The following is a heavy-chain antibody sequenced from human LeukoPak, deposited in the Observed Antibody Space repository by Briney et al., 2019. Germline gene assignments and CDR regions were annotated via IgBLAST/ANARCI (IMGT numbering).Heavy chain of an antibody. CDR2: ISSSSSTI. D-gene: IGHD6-13*01. V-gene: IGHV3-48*01. CDR1: GFTFSSYS. CDR3: ARDQETHIAAAGTRYYFGGQFGY. J-gene: IGHJ4*02. Sequence: GGSLRLSCAASGFTFSSYSMNWVRQAPGKGLEWVSYISSSSSTIYYADSVKGRFTISRDNAKNSLYLQMNSLRAEDTAVYYCARDQETHIAAAGTRYYFGGQFGYWGQGTLVTVSS.